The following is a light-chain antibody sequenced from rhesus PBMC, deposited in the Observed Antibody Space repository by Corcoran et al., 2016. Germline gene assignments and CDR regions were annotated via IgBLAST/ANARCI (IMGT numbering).Light chain of an antibody. V-gene: IGLV2-32*02. CDR3: SSYAGSNTFI. Sequence: QAALTQPRSVSGSPGQSVTISCTGTSSDIGGYNYVSWYQQHPGTAPKLMIYEVSKRPSGVSDRFSGSKSGNTASLTISGLQAEDEADYYCSSYAGSNTFIFGAGTRL. CDR1: SSDIGGYNY. CDR2: EVS. J-gene: IGLJ1*01.